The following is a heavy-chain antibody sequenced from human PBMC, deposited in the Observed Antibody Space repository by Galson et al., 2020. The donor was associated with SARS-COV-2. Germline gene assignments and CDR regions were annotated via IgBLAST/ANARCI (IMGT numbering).Heavy chain of an antibody. J-gene: IGHJ6*02. V-gene: IGHV3-48*03. CDR3: VSGSYYNVYYYDYGMDV. D-gene: IGHD3-10*01. Sequence: GGPLSLPCAASGFTLSSYEMNWVRQAPAKGLAWVSYISTSGSTIYYADPVTGRFTISRDNAKNSLYLQMNSLRAEDTAVYYCVSGSYYNVYYYDYGMDVWGQGTTVTVSS. CDR2: ISTSGSTI. CDR1: GFTLSSYE.